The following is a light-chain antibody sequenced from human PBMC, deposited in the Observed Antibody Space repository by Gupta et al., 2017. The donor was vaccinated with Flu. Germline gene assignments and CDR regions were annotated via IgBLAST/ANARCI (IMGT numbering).Light chain of an antibody. V-gene: IGKV1-39*01. CDR2: GIS. CDR3: HQTSSAPRT. CDR1: QSIRNY. Sequence: DIQMTQSPSSLSASVGDRVTITCRASQSIRNYLNWYQQRPGKAPKLLIYGISTLHNGVPSRFSGSGYGTDFTLTITSLQPEDFATYYCHQTSSAPRTFGQGTKVEIK. J-gene: IGKJ1*01.